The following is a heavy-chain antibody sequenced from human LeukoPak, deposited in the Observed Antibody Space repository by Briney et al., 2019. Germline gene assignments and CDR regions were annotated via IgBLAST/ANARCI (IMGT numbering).Heavy chain of an antibody. CDR2: IYYSGST. Sequence: SETLSLTCTVSGGSISGSSYYWGWIRQPPGKGLEWIGSIYYSGSTYFNPSLKSRVTISVDTSKNQFSLKMRSVTAADTAVYYCARDPYYYDTSGYPSYLFDYWGLGTRVTVSS. D-gene: IGHD3-22*01. CDR3: ARDPYYYDTSGYPSYLFDY. V-gene: IGHV4-39*07. J-gene: IGHJ4*02. CDR1: GGSISGSSYY.